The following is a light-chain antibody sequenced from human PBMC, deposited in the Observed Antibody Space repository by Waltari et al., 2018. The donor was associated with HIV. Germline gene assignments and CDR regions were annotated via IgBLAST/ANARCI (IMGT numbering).Light chain of an antibody. J-gene: IGKJ1*01. CDR1: QVIKTN. CDR2: DVS. Sequence: DVQVTQSPSSLSASVGDRVTITCRSSQVIKTNLAWWQPKPGKAPQRLVFDVSRLHSGVPSRFSGSGSGTEFTLTINGLQSEDFATYYCLKHDGFPWAFGPGTKVE. V-gene: IGKV1-17*01. CDR3: LKHDGFPWA.